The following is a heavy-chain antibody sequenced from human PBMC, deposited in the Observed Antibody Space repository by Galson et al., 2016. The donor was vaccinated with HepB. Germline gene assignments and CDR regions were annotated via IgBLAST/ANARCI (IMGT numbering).Heavy chain of an antibody. CDR2: ISWNSGRV. Sequence: SPRLSCAASGFTFDDYAMHWVRQSPGKGLEWVSGISWNSGRVDYADSVKGRFTITRDNAKNSLFLQMNSLRPEDTAFYYCAKYGGGRSGGWGCYYDYGMDVWGKGTTVTVSS. J-gene: IGHJ6*04. CDR1: GFTFDDYA. V-gene: IGHV3-9*01. CDR3: AKYGGGRSGGWGCYYDYGMDV. D-gene: IGHD7-27*01.